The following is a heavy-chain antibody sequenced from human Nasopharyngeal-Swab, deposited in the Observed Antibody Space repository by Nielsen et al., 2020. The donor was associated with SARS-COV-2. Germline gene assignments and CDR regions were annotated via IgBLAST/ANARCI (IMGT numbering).Heavy chain of an antibody. CDR1: GGSFSGYY. V-gene: IGHV4-34*01. D-gene: IGHD3-10*01. CDR3: AREQIYYGSGSYYPNWVDP. Sequence: SETLSLTCAVYGGSFSGYYWSWIRQPPGKGLEWIGEINHSGSTNYNPPPKSRVTISVDTSKNQFSLKLSSVTAADTAVYYCAREQIYYGSGSYYPNWVDPWGQGTLVTVSS. J-gene: IGHJ5*02. CDR2: INHSGST.